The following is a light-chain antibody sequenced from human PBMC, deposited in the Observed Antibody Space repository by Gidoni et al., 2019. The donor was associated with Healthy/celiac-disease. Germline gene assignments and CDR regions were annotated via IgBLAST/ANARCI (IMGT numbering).Light chain of an antibody. Sequence: EIVLTQSPGTLSLSPGERATLSCRASPSVSSSYVGGYQQKPGQAPRLLIYGASSRATGIPDRFSGSGSGTDFTLTISRLEPEDFAVYYCKQYGSPSWTFGQGTKVEIK. V-gene: IGKV3-20*01. CDR1: PSVSSSY. CDR3: KQYGSPSWT. J-gene: IGKJ1*01. CDR2: GAS.